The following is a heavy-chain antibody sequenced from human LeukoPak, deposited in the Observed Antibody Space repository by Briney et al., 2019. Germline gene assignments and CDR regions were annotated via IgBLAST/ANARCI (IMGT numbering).Heavy chain of an antibody. CDR2: IWYDGSNK. CDR1: GFTFSSYG. V-gene: IGHV3-33*01. J-gene: IGHJ4*02. Sequence: GGSLRLSCAAPGFTFSSYGMHWVRQAPGKGLEWVAVIWYDGSNKYYAGSVKGRFTISRDNSKNTLYLQMNSLRAEDTAVYYCARDYYDSSGYFDYWGQGTLVTVSS. D-gene: IGHD3-22*01. CDR3: ARDYYDSSGYFDY.